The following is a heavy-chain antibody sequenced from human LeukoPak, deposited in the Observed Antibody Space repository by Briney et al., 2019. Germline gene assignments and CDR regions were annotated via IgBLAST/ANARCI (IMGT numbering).Heavy chain of an antibody. CDR3: AKKYSTGLDP. Sequence: GRSLRLSCAASGFTFSTYGMHWVRQAPGKGLEWVAFIRYDGTNKYYADSVKGRFTISRDNSKNTLYLQMNSLRAEDTAIYYCAKKYSTGLDPWGQGTLVTVSS. CDR2: IRYDGTNK. D-gene: IGHD1-26*01. J-gene: IGHJ5*02. CDR1: GFTFSTYG. V-gene: IGHV3-30*02.